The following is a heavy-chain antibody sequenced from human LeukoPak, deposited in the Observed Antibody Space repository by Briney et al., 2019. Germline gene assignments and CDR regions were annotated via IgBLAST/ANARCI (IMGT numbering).Heavy chain of an antibody. J-gene: IGHJ5*01. CDR3: ARDEYYDFWSGYDS. D-gene: IGHD3-3*01. V-gene: IGHV4-30-2*01. CDR1: GGSISSGGYY. CDR2: IYHSGST. Sequence: SETLSLTCTVSGGSISSGGYYWSWIRQPPGKGLEWIGYIYHSGSTYYNPSLKSRVTISVDRSKNQFSLKLSSVTAADTAVYYCARDEYYDFWSGYDSWGQGTLVTVSS.